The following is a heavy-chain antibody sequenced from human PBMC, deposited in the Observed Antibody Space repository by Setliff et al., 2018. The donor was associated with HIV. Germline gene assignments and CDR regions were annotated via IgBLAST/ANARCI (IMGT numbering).Heavy chain of an antibody. CDR1: GFTFNTYT. J-gene: IGHJ4*02. D-gene: IGHD3-22*01. CDR3: ARTREPDPFDYDRSAFRSV. Sequence: GGSLRLSCAASGFTFNTYTMNWVRQVPGKGLEWVSSISSRSSDIYYADAVKGRFTVSRDNAKNSLFLQMHSLRAEDTAVYYCARTREPDPFDYDRSAFRSVWGQGTLVTVSS. CDR2: ISSRSSDI. V-gene: IGHV3-21*03.